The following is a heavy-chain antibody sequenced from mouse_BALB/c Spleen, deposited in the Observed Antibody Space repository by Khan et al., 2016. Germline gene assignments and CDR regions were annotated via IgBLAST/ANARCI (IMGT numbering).Heavy chain of an antibody. Sequence: EVEQVESGGGLVQTGGSLRLSCATSGFNFTDYYMTWVRPPPGKALEWLGFIRNHAGGYTPEYSASVKVRFTISRDNSQSSRDLQMNTQRAEDSATAYCVRLTGTMAYWGQGTLVTVSA. CDR2: IRNHAGGYTP. CDR1: GFNFTDYY. V-gene: IGHV7-3*02. CDR3: VRLTGTMAY. J-gene: IGHJ3*01. D-gene: IGHD4-1*01.